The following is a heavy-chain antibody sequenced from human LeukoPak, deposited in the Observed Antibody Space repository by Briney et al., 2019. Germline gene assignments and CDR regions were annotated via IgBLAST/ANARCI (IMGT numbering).Heavy chain of an antibody. D-gene: IGHD2-2*01. CDR3: ARDKVDIVVVPAKESDYKYYYFMDV. CDR2: IKQDGSEQ. Sequence: GGSLRLSCAAAGFTVSSYWMSWVRQAPGKGLEWVANIKQDGSEQYYVDSVKGRFTISRDNAKNSLYLQMNSLKAEDTAVYYCARDKVDIVVVPAKESDYKYYYFMDVWGKGTTVTVSS. J-gene: IGHJ6*03. CDR1: GFTVSSYW. V-gene: IGHV3-7*01.